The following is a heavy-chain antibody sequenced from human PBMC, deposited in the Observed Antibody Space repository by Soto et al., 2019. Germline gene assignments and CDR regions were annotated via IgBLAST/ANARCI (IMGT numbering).Heavy chain of an antibody. CDR2: ISGSGGST. V-gene: IGHV3-23*01. CDR1: VFTCSSYA. CDR3: ANSRDTAGPFDY. D-gene: IGHD5-18*01. J-gene: IGHJ4*02. Sequence: PGGPLRVSCAAPVFTCSSYAMSWVRQAPGKGLEWVSAISGSGGSTYYADSVKGRFTISRDNSKNTLYLRMNSLRAEDTAVYYCANSRDTAGPFDYWGQGTLVTVS.